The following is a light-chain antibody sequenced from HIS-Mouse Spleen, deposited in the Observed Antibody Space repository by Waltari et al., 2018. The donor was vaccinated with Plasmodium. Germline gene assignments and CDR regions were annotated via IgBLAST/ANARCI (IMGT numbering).Light chain of an antibody. CDR2: KDS. CDR1: VLAQKY. J-gene: IGLJ3*02. Sequence: SYELPQPSSVSVSPGQTARITCSADVLAQKYARWFQQKPGQAPGLVIYKDSERPSRIPERFSGSSPGTTVTLTISGAQVEDEADYYCYSAADNNLWVFGGGTKLTVL. V-gene: IGLV3-27*01. CDR3: YSAADNNLWV.